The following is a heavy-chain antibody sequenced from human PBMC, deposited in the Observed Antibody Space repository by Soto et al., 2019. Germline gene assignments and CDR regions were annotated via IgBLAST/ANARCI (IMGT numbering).Heavy chain of an antibody. Sequence: SETLSLTCTISGGFMNTYNWWSFVRQSPGKGLEWIGEIYHNEKTNYNPSFKSRVTISVDKSKNRFSLMLTSVTAADTAVYYCARGGHDFWRAYSGSLSQSYGLDVWGQGTTVTVSS. D-gene: IGHD3-3*01. J-gene: IGHJ6*02. V-gene: IGHV4-4*02. CDR3: ARGGHDFWRAYSGSLSQSYGLDV. CDR1: GGFMNTYNW. CDR2: IYHNEKT.